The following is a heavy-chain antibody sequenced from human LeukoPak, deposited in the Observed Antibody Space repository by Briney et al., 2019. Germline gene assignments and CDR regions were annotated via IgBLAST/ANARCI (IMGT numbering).Heavy chain of an antibody. CDR1: GGSISSGGYY. Sequence: SETLSLTCTVSGGSISSGGYYWSWIRQHPGKGLEWIGYIYYSGSTYYNPSLKSRVTISLDTSKNQFSLKLSSVTAADTAVYYCARRKRVGAIPYYYYYGMDVWGQGTTVTVSS. CDR3: ARRKRVGAIPYYYYYGMDV. CDR2: IYYSGST. V-gene: IGHV4-31*03. J-gene: IGHJ6*02. D-gene: IGHD1-26*01.